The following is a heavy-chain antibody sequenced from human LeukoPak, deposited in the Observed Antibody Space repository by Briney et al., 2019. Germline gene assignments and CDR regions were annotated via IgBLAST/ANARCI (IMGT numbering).Heavy chain of an antibody. CDR1: GFTFNNSG. CDR2: ISGGGSST. V-gene: IGHV3-23*01. J-gene: IGHJ4*02. CDR3: AKDHLFDY. Sequence: GGSLRLSCAASGFTFNNSGMSWVRQAPQKGLEWVSAISGGGSSTYYADSVKGRFTISRDNSKNTLYLQMNSLRAEDTAVYYCAKDHLFDYWGQGTLVTVSS.